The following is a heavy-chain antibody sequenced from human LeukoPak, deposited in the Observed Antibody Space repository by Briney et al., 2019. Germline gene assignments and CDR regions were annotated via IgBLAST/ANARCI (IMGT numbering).Heavy chain of an antibody. V-gene: IGHV3-74*01. CDR1: GFTLSSYW. J-gene: IGHJ1*01. Sequence: SGGSLRLSCAASGFTLSSYWMHWVRQAPGKGLVWVSRIKSDGRTNYADSVKGRFTISRDNGKNTVSLQMNSLRAEDTGVYYCARAPSEIGGYYPEYFRHWGQGTLVIVSS. D-gene: IGHD3-22*01. CDR3: ARAPSEIGGYYPEYFRH. CDR2: IKSDGRT.